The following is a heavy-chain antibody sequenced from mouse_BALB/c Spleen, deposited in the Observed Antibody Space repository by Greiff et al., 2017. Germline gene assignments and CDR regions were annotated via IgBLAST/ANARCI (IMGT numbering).Heavy chain of an antibody. Sequence: EVQLVESGGGLVQPGGSRKLSCAASGFTFSSFGMHWVRQAPEKGLEWVAYISSGSSTIYYADTVKGRFTISRDNPKNTLFLQMTSLRSEDTAMYYCARNSLLAGFAYWGQGTLVTVSA. V-gene: IGHV5-17*02. CDR3: ARNSLLAGFAY. CDR1: GFTFSSFG. CDR2: ISSGSSTI. J-gene: IGHJ3*01. D-gene: IGHD1-2*01.